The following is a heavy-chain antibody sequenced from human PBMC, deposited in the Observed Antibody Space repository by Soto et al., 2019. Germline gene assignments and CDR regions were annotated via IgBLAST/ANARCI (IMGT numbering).Heavy chain of an antibody. CDR2: IWYDGTNK. Sequence: ESGGGVVQPGRSLRLSCAASGFTFSSYGMHWVRQAPGKGLEWVAVIWYDGTNKYYAESVKGRFTMSRDNSKNTLYLQMDSLRAEDTAVYYCARSPSSSSWFGYFDYWGQGTLVTVSS. CDR3: ARSPSSSSWFGYFDY. J-gene: IGHJ4*02. V-gene: IGHV3-33*01. D-gene: IGHD6-13*01. CDR1: GFTFSSYG.